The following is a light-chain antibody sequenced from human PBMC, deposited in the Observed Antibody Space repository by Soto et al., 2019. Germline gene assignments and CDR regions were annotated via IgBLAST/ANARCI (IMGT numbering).Light chain of an antibody. Sequence: EIFLTQSPSTLTLSPCEIATFSCPGSQGVSSYLAWYQQKPGQAPRLLIYGASSRVTGIPDRFSGSGSGTDFTLTISRLEPEDFAVYYCQQYGSSPPITFGQGTRLEI. CDR3: QQYGSSPPIT. V-gene: IGKV3-20*01. CDR2: GAS. J-gene: IGKJ5*01. CDR1: QGVSSY.